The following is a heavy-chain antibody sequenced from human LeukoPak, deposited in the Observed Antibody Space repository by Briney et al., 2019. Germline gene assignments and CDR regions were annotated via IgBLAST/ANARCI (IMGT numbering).Heavy chain of an antibody. CDR1: GFTFSSYE. J-gene: IGHJ4*02. CDR3: AKGRSGWYEGLDY. CDR2: INAKGDTI. D-gene: IGHD6-19*01. V-gene: IGHV3-48*03. Sequence: GGSLRLSCAASGFTFSSYEMNWVRQAPGKGLEWISYINAKGDTIYYANSVRGRFTISRENARNSVYLQMNSLRADDTAIYYCAKGRSGWYEGLDYWGQGILVTVSS.